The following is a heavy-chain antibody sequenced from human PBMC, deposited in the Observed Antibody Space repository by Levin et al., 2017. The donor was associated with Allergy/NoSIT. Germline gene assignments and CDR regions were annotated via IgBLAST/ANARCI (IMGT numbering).Heavy chain of an antibody. CDR3: TTDRSGSPDY. CDR2: IRNKHVGFTT. CDR1: GFTFSDPY. Sequence: PGESLKISCAASGFTFSDPYMNWVRQAPGQGLEWVGRIRNKHVGFTTEYAASVEGRFTISRDDSKNSLYLQMNSLKTDDTAVYFCTTDRSGSPDYWGQGTLVTVSS. V-gene: IGHV3-72*01. J-gene: IGHJ4*02. D-gene: IGHD6-25*01.